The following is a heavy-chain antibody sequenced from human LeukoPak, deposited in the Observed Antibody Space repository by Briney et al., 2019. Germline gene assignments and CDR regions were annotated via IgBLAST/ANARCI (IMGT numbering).Heavy chain of an antibody. Sequence: PSETLSLTCTVSGASIVRDYWSWVRQPPGTGLQWIGYVYETGSRNYNPSLERRVSISLDRSKNQFSLGLDSVTAADTAMYYCAREHRGRDGYTLDYWGQGILVTVSS. V-gene: IGHV4-59*12. D-gene: IGHD5-24*01. J-gene: IGHJ4*02. CDR2: VYETGSR. CDR1: GASIVRDY. CDR3: AREHRGRDGYTLDY.